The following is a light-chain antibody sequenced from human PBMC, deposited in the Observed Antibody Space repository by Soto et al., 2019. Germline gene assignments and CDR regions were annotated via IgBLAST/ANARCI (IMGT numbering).Light chain of an antibody. CDR2: GAS. J-gene: IGKJ4*01. CDR3: QQYNNWPPT. Sequence: TQSPATLSVSPGERATLSCRASQSVSSNLAWYQQKPGQAPRLLIYGASTRATGIPARFSGSGSGTEFALTISSLQSEDFAVYYCQQYNNWPPTFGGGTKV. CDR1: QSVSSN. V-gene: IGKV3-15*01.